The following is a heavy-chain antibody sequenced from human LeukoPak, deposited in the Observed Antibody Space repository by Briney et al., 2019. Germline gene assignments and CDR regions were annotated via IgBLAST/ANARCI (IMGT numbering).Heavy chain of an antibody. J-gene: IGHJ6*02. Sequence: GRSLRLSCAASGFIFDDYAMHWVRQAPGKGLEWVSGISWNSGSTGYGDSVKGRFTISRDNAKNSLYLQINSLRAEDTALYYCAKDRRAVHHHYNDMDVWGQGTTVTVSS. CDR2: ISWNSGST. CDR1: GFIFDDYA. V-gene: IGHV3-9*01. D-gene: IGHD1-14*01. CDR3: AKDRRAVHHHYNDMDV.